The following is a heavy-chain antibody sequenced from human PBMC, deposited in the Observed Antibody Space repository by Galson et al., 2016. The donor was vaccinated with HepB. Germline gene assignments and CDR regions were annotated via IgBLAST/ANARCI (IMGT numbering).Heavy chain of an antibody. Sequence: ETLSLTCTVSGGSIISYYWSWIRQSPGKGLEWIGYIYYSGSTNSNPSLKSRVTISVDTSKNQFSLKLSSVTAADTAVYFCARGDSTGWYRFDSWGQGTLVTVSS. CDR1: GGSIISYY. CDR2: IYYSGST. J-gene: IGHJ4*02. CDR3: ARGDSTGWYRFDS. D-gene: IGHD6-19*01. V-gene: IGHV4-59*01.